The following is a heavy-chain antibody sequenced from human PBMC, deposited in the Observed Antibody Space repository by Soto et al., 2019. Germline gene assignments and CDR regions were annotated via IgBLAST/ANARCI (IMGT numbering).Heavy chain of an antibody. Sequence: SETLSLTCAVYGGSFSGYYWSWIRQPPGKXLEWIGEINHSGSTNYNPSLKSRVTISVDTSKNQFSLKLSSVTAADTAVYYCARGNLRGVTNGGSYYFDYWGQGTLVTVSS. D-gene: IGHD3-10*01. J-gene: IGHJ4*02. CDR1: GGSFSGYY. CDR3: ARGNLRGVTNGGSYYFDY. V-gene: IGHV4-34*01. CDR2: INHSGST.